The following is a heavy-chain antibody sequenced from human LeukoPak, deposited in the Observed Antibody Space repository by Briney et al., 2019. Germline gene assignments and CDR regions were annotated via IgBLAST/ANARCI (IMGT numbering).Heavy chain of an antibody. CDR1: GFTFSSNW. CDR3: ARANNSSWHN. CDR2: IKPDGSAQ. J-gene: IGHJ4*02. D-gene: IGHD6-13*01. Sequence: GGSLRLSCAITGFTFSSNWMSWVRHVPGRGLDWVANIKPDGSAQYYAASVKGRFTVSRDNAKNSLYLQMNSLRVEDTAVYYCARANNSSWHNWGQGTLVTVSA. V-gene: IGHV3-7*01.